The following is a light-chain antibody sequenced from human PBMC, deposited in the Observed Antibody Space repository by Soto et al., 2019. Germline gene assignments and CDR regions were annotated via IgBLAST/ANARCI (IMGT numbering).Light chain of an antibody. V-gene: IGLV2-14*03. Sequence: QSVLTQPASVSGSPGQSITISCTGTSSDVGGYSYVSWYQQHPGKAPKLLIYDVSNRPSGVSNRFSGSKSGNTASLTISGLQAEDEADYYCSSYTSDSTLVVFGGVTKLTVL. CDR1: SSDVGGYSY. CDR2: DVS. J-gene: IGLJ2*01. CDR3: SSYTSDSTLVV.